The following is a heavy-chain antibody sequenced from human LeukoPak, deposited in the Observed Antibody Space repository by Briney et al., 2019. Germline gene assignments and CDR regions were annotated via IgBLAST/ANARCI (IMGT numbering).Heavy chain of an antibody. J-gene: IGHJ4*02. V-gene: IGHV1-2*02. D-gene: IGHD3-22*01. CDR2: INPNSGGT. CDR3: ARARYDSSGYYGY. Sequence: ASVKVSCKASGYTFTGYYMHWVRQAPGQELEWMGWINPNSGGTNYAQKFQGRVTMTRDTSISTAYMELSRLRSDDTAVYYCARARYDSSGYYGYWGQGTLVTVSS. CDR1: GYTFTGYY.